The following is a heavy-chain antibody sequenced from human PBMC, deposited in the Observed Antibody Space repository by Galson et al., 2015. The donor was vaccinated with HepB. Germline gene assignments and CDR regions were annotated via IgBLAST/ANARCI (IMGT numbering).Heavy chain of an antibody. CDR3: ARGLNVAFDI. Sequence: SPRHSCAASGLTFSSNYLSWVRQAPGKGLEWVSVIYSGGSTYYADPVKGRFTIPRDNSKNTLYLQMNSLRAADTAVYYCARGLNVAFDIWGQGTMVTVSS. J-gene: IGHJ3*02. CDR2: IYSGGST. CDR1: GLTFSSNY. V-gene: IGHV3-53*01.